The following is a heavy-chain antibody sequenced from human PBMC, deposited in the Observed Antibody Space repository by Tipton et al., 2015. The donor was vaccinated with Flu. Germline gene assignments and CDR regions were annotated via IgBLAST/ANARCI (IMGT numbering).Heavy chain of an antibody. CDR1: GGSISSYY. D-gene: IGHD3-22*01. Sequence: TLSLTCTVSGGSISSYYWSWIRQPPGKGLEWIGYIYYSGSTNYNPSLKSRVTISVDTSKNQFSLKLSSVTAAETAVYYCARDRAMVVVVAAPIPSNFGYWGQGTLVTVSS. CDR3: ARDRAMVVVVAAPIPSNFGY. J-gene: IGHJ4*02. V-gene: IGHV4-59*01. CDR2: IYYSGST.